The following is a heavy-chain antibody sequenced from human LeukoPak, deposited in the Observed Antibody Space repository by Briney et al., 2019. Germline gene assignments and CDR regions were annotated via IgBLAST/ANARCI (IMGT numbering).Heavy chain of an antibody. CDR2: ISYDGSNK. V-gene: IGHV3-30-3*01. CDR3: VRVLSGSWDWFDP. D-gene: IGHD3-22*01. CDR1: GFTFSSYA. Sequence: GRSLRLSCAASGFTFSSYAMHWVRQAPGKGLEWVAVISYDGSNKYYADSVKGRFTISRDNSKNTLYLQMNSLRAEDTALYHCVRVLSGSWDWFDPWGQGTLVTVSS. J-gene: IGHJ5*02.